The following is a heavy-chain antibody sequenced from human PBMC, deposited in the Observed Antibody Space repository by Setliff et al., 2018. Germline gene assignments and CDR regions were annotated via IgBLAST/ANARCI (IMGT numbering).Heavy chain of an antibody. Sequence: PSETLSLTCAVSGYSISSGFSWVWIRQSPGKGLEWIGRILFSGDTYYNPSLNSRVTISADTSKNQFSLNLSSVTAADTAVYYCASPRRDDLDSPFDPFDIWGHGTRVTVSS. J-gene: IGHJ3*02. CDR3: ASPRRDDLDSPFDPFDI. CDR1: GYSISSGFS. D-gene: IGHD3-3*01. CDR2: ILFSGDT. V-gene: IGHV4-38-2*01.